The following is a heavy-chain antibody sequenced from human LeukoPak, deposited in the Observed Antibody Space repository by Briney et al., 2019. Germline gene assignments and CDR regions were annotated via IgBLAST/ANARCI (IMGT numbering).Heavy chain of an antibody. J-gene: IGHJ1*01. CDR1: RFTFSNAW. CDR2: IKSKTDGGTT. V-gene: IGHV3-15*01. D-gene: IGHD6-13*01. CDR3: TTGLYSSSWYGYQH. Sequence: GGSLRLSCAASRFTFSNAWMSWVRQAPGKGLEWVGRIKSKTDGGTTDYAAPVKGRFTISRDDSKNTLYLQMNSLKTEDTAVYYCTTGLYSSSWYGYQHWGQGTLVTVSS.